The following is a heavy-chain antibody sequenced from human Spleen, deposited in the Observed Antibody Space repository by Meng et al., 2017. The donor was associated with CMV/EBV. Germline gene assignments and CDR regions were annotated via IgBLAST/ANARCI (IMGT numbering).Heavy chain of an antibody. CDR3: ATRSPGYSGYAPSNYGMDV. D-gene: IGHD5-12*01. V-gene: IGHV1-69*05. CDR2: IIPIFGTA. J-gene: IGHJ6*02. CDR1: GCTFSSYA. Sequence: SVKVSCKASGCTFSSYAISWVRQAPGQGLEWMGWIIPIFGTANYAQKFQGRVTITTDESTSTAYMELSSLRSEDTAVYYCATRSPGYSGYAPSNYGMDVWGQGTTVTVSS.